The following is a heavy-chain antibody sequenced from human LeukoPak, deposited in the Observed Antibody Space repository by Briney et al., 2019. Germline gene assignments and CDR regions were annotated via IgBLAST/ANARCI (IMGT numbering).Heavy chain of an antibody. CDR3: AKDGCSNYYYGKDV. CDR2: ISYDGNNK. V-gene: IGHV3-30*18. J-gene: IGHJ6*02. Sequence: GGSLRLSCAASGFTFSNHGMHWVRQAPGKGLEWVTVISYDGNNKDSADSVKGRFTISRDNSKTTVFLHMDSLRTEDTGVYYCAKDGCSNYYYGKDVWGQGTTVTVSS. D-gene: IGHD4/OR15-4a*01. CDR1: GFTFSNHG.